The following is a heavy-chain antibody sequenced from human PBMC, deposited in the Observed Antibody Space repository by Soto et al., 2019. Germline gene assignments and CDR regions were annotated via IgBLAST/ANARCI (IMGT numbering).Heavy chain of an antibody. Sequence: GASVKVSCKASGYTFTSYAMHWVRQAPGQRLEWMGWINAGNGNTKYSQKFQGRVTITRDTSAGTAYMELSSLRSEDTAVYYCARDAHSGSYSYYYYGMDVWGQGTTVTVSS. V-gene: IGHV1-3*01. CDR1: GYTFTSYA. CDR2: INAGNGNT. D-gene: IGHD1-26*01. J-gene: IGHJ6*02. CDR3: ARDAHSGSYSYYYYGMDV.